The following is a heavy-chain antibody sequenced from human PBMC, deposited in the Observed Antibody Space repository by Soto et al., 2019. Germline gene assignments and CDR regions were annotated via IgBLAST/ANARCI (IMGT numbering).Heavy chain of an antibody. D-gene: IGHD6-13*01. J-gene: IGHJ4*02. CDR3: ARAASPFSSSYRFDY. Sequence: EVQLVESGGGLTQPGGSLRLSCAASGFTFSSYEMNWVRQAPGKGPEWVSYISSSGTTIYYADSVKGRFTTSRDNAKNSLYLQMNSLRVEDTAVYFCARAASPFSSSYRFDYWDQGTLVTVSS. V-gene: IGHV3-48*03. CDR1: GFTFSSYE. CDR2: ISSSGTTI.